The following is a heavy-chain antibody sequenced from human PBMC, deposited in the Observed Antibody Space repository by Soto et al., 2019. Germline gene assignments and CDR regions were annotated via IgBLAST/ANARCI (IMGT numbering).Heavy chain of an antibody. V-gene: IGHV4-30-2*01. D-gene: IGHD2-15*01. CDR3: ARVRGCSGGSCYDLWFDP. CDR1: GGSISSGGYS. J-gene: IGHJ5*02. CDR2: IYHSGST. Sequence: QLQLQESGSGLVKASRTLSLTCAVSGGSISSGGYSWSWIRQPPGKGLEWIGYIYHSGSTYYNPSLKSRVTISVDRSKNQFSLKLSSVTAADTAMYYCARVRGCSGGSCYDLWFDPWGQGTLVTVSS.